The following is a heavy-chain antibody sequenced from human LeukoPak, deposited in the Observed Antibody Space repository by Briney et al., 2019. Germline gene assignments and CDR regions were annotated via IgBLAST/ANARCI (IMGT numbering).Heavy chain of an antibody. CDR1: GYTFTGYY. CDR3: AREEVVVTAMSAFDT. D-gene: IGHD2-21*02. V-gene: IGHV1-2*02. Sequence: GASVKVSCKASGYTFTGYYMHWVRQATGQGLEWMGWINPNSGGTNYAQKFQGRVTMTRDTSISTAYMELSRLRSDDTAVYYCAREEVVVTAMSAFDTWGQGTMVTVSS. CDR2: INPNSGGT. J-gene: IGHJ3*02.